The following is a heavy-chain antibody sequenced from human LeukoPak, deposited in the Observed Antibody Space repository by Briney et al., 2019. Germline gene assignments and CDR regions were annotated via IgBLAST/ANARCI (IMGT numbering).Heavy chain of an antibody. V-gene: IGHV3-30*18. CDR1: GFPFSSYG. CDR3: ANGEGAVTGEFDY. CDR2: ISYDGSYK. Sequence: GGSLRLSCAASGFPFSSYGMHWVRQAPGKGLEWVAGISYDGSYKSYADSVKGRFTPSRGNAKNTVFLQMNSLRAEDTAVYYCANGEGAVTGEFDYWGQGTLVTVSS. J-gene: IGHJ4*02. D-gene: IGHD6-19*01.